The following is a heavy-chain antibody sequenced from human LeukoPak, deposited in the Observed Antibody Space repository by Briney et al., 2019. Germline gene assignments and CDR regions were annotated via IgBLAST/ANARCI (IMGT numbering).Heavy chain of an antibody. CDR1: GYTFTSYG. D-gene: IGHD3-22*01. V-gene: IGHV1-46*01. CDR3: ARDPKDNTSGYYYFDY. Sequence: GASMKVSCKASGYTFTSYGISWVRQAPGLGLEWMGVINPSGGRTSYAQKFRGRVTMTRDMSTSTVYMELSSLRSEDTAVYYCARDPKDNTSGYYYFDYWGQGTLVTVSS. CDR2: INPSGGRT. J-gene: IGHJ4*02.